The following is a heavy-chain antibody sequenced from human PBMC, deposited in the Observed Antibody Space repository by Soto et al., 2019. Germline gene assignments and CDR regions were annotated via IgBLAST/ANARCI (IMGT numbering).Heavy chain of an antibody. CDR3: ARGYEIVRSSYNLFDP. D-gene: IGHD3-9*01. CDR1: GYTFTSYA. J-gene: IGHJ5*02. Sequence: ASVKVSCKASGYTFTSYAMHWVRQAPGQRLEWMGWINAGNGNTKYSQKFQGRVTITRDTSASTAYMELSSLRSEDTAVYYCARGYEIVRSSYNLFDPWGQGTLVTVSS. V-gene: IGHV1-3*01. CDR2: INAGNGNT.